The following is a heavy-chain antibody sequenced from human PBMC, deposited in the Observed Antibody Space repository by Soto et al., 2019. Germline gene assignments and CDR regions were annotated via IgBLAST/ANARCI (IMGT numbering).Heavy chain of an antibody. D-gene: IGHD3-9*01. CDR2: ISAYNGNT. J-gene: IGHJ4*02. CDR3: ASDGLYYDILTGYYPHDC. Sequence: GASVKVSCKASGYTFTSYGISWVRQAPGQGLEWMGWISAYNGNTNYAQKLQGRVTMTTDTSTSTAYMELRSLRSDDTAVYYCASDGLYYDILTGYYPHDCWGQGTLVTVSS. V-gene: IGHV1-18*01. CDR1: GYTFTSYG.